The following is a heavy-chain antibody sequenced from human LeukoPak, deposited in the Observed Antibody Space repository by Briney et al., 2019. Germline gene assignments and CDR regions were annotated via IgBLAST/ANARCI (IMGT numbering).Heavy chain of an antibody. V-gene: IGHV3-48*01. J-gene: IGHJ4*02. CDR1: GFTFSTYS. Sequence: GGSLRLSCAASGFTFSTYSMNWVRQAPGKGLEWVSYISDSSSTIYFADSVKGRFTISRDNAKNSLYLQMNSLRAEDTAVYYCAGAHTYYDSSGYPPDYYFDYWGQGTLVTVSS. D-gene: IGHD3-22*01. CDR3: AGAHTYYDSSGYPPDYYFDY. CDR2: ISDSSSTI.